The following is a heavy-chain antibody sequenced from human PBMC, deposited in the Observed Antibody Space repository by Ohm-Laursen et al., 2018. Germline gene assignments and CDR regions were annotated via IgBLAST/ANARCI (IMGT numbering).Heavy chain of an antibody. V-gene: IGHV1-8*02. J-gene: IGHJ4*02. D-gene: IGHD3-22*01. CDR1: GYTFNHYG. CDR3: ARVRADSSGYKRGFDY. Sequence: ASVKVSCKASGYTFNHYGISWVRQAPGQGLEWMGWMNPNSGNTGYAQKFQGRVTMTRNTSISTAYMELSSLRSEDTAVYYCARVRADSSGYKRGFDYWGQGTLVTVSS. CDR2: MNPNSGNT.